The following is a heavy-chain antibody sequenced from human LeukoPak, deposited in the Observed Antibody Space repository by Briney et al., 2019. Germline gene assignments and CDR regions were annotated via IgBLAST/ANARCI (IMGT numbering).Heavy chain of an antibody. D-gene: IGHD1-7*01. CDR1: GYTFTGYY. CDR2: INPNSGGT. V-gene: IGHV1-2*02. CDR3: ARRRDWNYALDY. J-gene: IGHJ4*02. Sequence: ASVKVSCKASGYTFTGYYMHWVRQAPGQGLEWMGWINPNSGGTNYALKFQGRVTMTRDTSISTAYMELSRLRSDDTAVYYCARRRDWNYALDYWGQGTLVTVSS.